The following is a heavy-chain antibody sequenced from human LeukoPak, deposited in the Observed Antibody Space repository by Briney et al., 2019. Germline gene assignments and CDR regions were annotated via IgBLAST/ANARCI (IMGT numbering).Heavy chain of an antibody. D-gene: IGHD3-3*01. V-gene: IGHV4-39*07. Sequence: PSETLSLTCTVSGGSISSSSYYWGWIRQPPGKGLEWIGSIYYSGSTYYNPSLKSRVTISVDTSKNQFSLKLSSVTAADTAVYYCARVNYDFWSGPPYYYYYMDVWGKGTTVTVSS. CDR2: IYYSGST. J-gene: IGHJ6*03. CDR3: ARVNYDFWSGPPYYYYYMDV. CDR1: GGSISSSSYY.